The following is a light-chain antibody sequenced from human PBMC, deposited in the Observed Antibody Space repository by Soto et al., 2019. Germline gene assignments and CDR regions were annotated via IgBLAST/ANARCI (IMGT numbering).Light chain of an antibody. V-gene: IGKV3-11*01. Sequence: IVLTQSPAILSLSPGERGTLSCWASQSLDSRDLAWYQQRPGQAPRLLIFGASNRATGIPARFSGSGSGTDFTLTISSLEPEDFAVYYCQQRSNWPQTFGQGTKVDIK. CDR2: GAS. J-gene: IGKJ1*01. CDR1: QSLDSRD. CDR3: QQRSNWPQT.